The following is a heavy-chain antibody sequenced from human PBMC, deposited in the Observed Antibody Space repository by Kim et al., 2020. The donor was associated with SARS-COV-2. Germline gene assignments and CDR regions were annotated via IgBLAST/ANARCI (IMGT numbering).Heavy chain of an antibody. D-gene: IGHD6-19*01. V-gene: IGHV6-1*01. Sequence: VSVKSRITINPDTSKNQFSLQLNSVTPEDTAVYYCARDRSSGWGFVAFDIWGQGTMVTVSS. CDR3: ARDRSSGWGFVAFDI. J-gene: IGHJ3*02.